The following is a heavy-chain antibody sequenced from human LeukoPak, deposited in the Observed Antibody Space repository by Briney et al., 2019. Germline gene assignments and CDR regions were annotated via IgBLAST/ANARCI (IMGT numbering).Heavy chain of an antibody. Sequence: GESLKISCKGSGYSFTSYWIGWVRQMPGKGLEWMGIIYPGDSDTRNSPSFQGQVTISADKSISTAYLQWSSLKASDTAMYYCARPPTYYYDSSGYFGVYFDYWGQGTLVTVSS. CDR1: GYSFTSYW. V-gene: IGHV5-51*01. J-gene: IGHJ4*02. D-gene: IGHD3-22*01. CDR2: IYPGDSDT. CDR3: ARPPTYYYDSSGYFGVYFDY.